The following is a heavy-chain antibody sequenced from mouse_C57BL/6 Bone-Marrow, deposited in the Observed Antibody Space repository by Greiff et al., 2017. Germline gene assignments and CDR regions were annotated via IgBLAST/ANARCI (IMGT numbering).Heavy chain of an antibody. Sequence: VQRVESGPELVKPGASVKLSCTASGYTFTSYDINWVKQRPGQGLEWIGWIYPRDGSTKYNEKFTGKATLTVDTSSSTAYKERHSMTSEDSADYFCARDGNLLRDAMDYWGQGTSVTVSS. CDR2: IYPRDGST. CDR3: ARDGNLLRDAMDY. CDR1: GYTFTSYD. V-gene: IGHV1-85*01. D-gene: IGHD1-1*01. J-gene: IGHJ4*01.